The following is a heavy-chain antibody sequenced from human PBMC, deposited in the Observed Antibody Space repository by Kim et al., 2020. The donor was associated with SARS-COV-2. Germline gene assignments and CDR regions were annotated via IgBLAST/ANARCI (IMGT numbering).Heavy chain of an antibody. J-gene: IGHJ5*02. CDR1: GFTFDNYA. CDR3: AKTGGLQYQNWFDP. V-gene: IGHV3-23*01. CDR2: ISGSGANT. D-gene: IGHD4-4*01. Sequence: GGSLRLSCTASGFTFDNYAMAWVRQAPGKGLQWVSLISGSGANTYYADSVKGRFTISRDNSKNTLYLQMNSLSAEDTAIYYCAKTGGLQYQNWFDPWGQG.